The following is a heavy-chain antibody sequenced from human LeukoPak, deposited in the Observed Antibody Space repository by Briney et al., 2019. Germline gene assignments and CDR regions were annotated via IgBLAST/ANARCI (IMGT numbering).Heavy chain of an antibody. D-gene: IGHD3-10*01. CDR2: ISGSGGST. J-gene: IGHJ3*02. V-gene: IGHV3-23*01. Sequence: GGSLRLSCAASGFTFSSYAMSWVRQAPGKGLEWVSAISGSGGSTYYADSVKGRFTISGDNSKNTLYLQMNSLRAEDTAVYYCAKDHYYGSVNDAFDIWGQGTMVTVSS. CDR3: AKDHYYGSVNDAFDI. CDR1: GFTFSSYA.